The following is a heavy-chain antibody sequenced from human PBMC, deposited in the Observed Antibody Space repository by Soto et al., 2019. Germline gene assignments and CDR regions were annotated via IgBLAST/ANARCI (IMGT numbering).Heavy chain of an antibody. V-gene: IGHV1-18*01. CDR3: TREGSAPYYYYGMDA. CDR2: INTHNGNT. J-gene: IGHJ6*02. Sequence: ASLKVSCKSSGYPFTTYGSSWVRQAPGQGLEWLGWINTHNGNTNYAQNLQGRVIMTADTSTSTAYMELRSLRSDDTAIYYCTREGSAPYYYYGMDAWGQGTTVTVSS. D-gene: IGHD3-10*01. CDR1: GYPFTTYG.